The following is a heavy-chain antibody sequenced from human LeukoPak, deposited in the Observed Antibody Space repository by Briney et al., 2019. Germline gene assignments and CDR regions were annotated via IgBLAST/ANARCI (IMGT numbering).Heavy chain of an antibody. CDR1: GGTFSSYA. D-gene: IGHD6-13*01. CDR2: IIPIFGTA. CDR3: ARDHFGPGIAAAGTLDYFDY. J-gene: IGHJ4*02. V-gene: IGHV1-69*13. Sequence: SVKVSCKASGGTFSSYAISWVRQAPGQGLEWMGGIIPIFGTANYAQKFQGRVTITADESTSTAYMELSSLRSEDTAVYYRARDHFGPGIAAAGTLDYFDYWGQGTLVTVSS.